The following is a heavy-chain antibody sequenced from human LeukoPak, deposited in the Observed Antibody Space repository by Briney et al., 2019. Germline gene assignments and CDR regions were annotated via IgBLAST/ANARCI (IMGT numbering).Heavy chain of an antibody. V-gene: IGHV4-39*01. CDR1: GGSISSSSCY. J-gene: IGHJ4*02. D-gene: IGHD6-13*01. Sequence: PSETLSLTCTVSGGSISSSSCYWGWIRQPPGKGLEWIGSIYYSGSTYYNPSLKGRVTISVDTSKNQFSLKLSSVTAADTTVYYCARQRELAAAGTAFDYWGQGTLVTVSS. CDR2: IYYSGST. CDR3: ARQRELAAAGTAFDY.